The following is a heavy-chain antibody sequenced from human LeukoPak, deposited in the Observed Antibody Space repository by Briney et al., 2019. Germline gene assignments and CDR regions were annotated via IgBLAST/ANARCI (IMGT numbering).Heavy chain of an antibody. CDR2: INHSRSP. D-gene: IGHD1-14*01. CDR3: ARGRGNRHFDY. V-gene: IGHV4-34*01. Sequence: PSQTLSLTRAVCGGSFRGYYWSWIRQPPGKGLEWIRAINHSRSPNYKPSLKSRVTISVDTAKNQFSLKLSSVTAADTAVYYGARGRGNRHFDYWGQGTLVTVSS. J-gene: IGHJ4*02. CDR1: GGSFRGYY.